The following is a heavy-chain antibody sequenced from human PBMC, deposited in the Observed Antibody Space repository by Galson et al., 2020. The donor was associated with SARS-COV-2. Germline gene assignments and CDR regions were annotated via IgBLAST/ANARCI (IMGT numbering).Heavy chain of an antibody. D-gene: IGHD2-2*01. V-gene: IGHV3-20*04. Sequence: GESLKISCAASGVTFDHYDMSWVRQVPGKGLEWVCGINKNGGSTNYADSVRGRFTISRDNAKNSLYLQMNSLRAEDTALYFCARGYLAGPFDIWAQGTMVTVSS. CDR2: INKNGGST. J-gene: IGHJ3*02. CDR1: GVTFDHYD. CDR3: ARGYLAGPFDI.